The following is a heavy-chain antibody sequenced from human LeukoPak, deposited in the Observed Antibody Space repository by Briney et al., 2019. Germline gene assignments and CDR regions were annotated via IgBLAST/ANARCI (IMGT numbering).Heavy chain of an antibody. J-gene: IGHJ4*02. CDR3: ATQRRMVVPAAIIY. Sequence: ASVKVSCKVSGYTLTELSMHWVRQAPGKGLEWMGGFDPEDGETIYAQKFQGRVTMTEDTSTDTAYMELSSLRSEDTAVYYCATQRRMVVPAAIIYRGQGTLVTVSS. CDR2: FDPEDGET. D-gene: IGHD2-2*01. V-gene: IGHV1-24*01. CDR1: GYTLTELS.